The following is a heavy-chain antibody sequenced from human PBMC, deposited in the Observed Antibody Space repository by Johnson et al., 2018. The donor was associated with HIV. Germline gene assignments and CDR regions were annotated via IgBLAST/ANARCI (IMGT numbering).Heavy chain of an antibody. V-gene: IGHV3-11*04. CDR2: ISSSGSTV. D-gene: IGHD3-16*01. CDR1: GFTFSDYY. J-gene: IGHJ3*02. Sequence: VQLVESGGGLVQPGGSLRLSCAASGFTFSDYYMSWIRQAPGKGLEWVSYISSSGSTVYYADSVKGRFTISRDNARNSLYLQMNSLRAEDTAVYYCVRVTPQRGDNDVFDIWGQGTMVTVSS. CDR3: VRVTPQRGDNDVFDI.